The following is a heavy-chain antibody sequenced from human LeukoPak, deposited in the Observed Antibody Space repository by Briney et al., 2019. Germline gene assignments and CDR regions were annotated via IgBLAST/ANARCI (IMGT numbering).Heavy chain of an antibody. Sequence: GGSLRLSCAASGFTFRSCGMHWVRQAPGKGLDWVAIIWYDGSNKYYADSVKGRFIISKDNSKNTLYLQMNSLRAEDTAVYYCATHHSTKGFDYWGLGTLVTVSS. CDR2: IWYDGSNK. CDR3: ATHHSTKGFDY. CDR1: GFTFRSCG. J-gene: IGHJ4*02. D-gene: IGHD2-15*01. V-gene: IGHV3-33*01.